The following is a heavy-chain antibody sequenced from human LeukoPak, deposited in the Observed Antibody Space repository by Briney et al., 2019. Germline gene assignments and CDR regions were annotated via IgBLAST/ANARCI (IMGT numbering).Heavy chain of an antibody. D-gene: IGHD2/OR15-2a*01. J-gene: IGHJ4*02. CDR2: ITFHGRDT. CDR3: VKVGISTYDH. CDR1: GLTFSSSD. V-gene: IGHV3-64D*06. Sequence: GGSLRLSCSVSGLTFSSSDMHWVRQAPGKALEYVSAITFHGRDTYYADSVNGRFTISRDNSKDTLYLQMGNLRPEDTAIYYCVKVGISTYDHWGQGTLVTVSS.